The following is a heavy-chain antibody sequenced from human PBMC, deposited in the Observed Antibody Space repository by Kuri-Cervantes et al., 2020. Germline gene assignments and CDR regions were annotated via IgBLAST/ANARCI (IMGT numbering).Heavy chain of an antibody. CDR3: ARGVGSPPYYYYMDV. D-gene: IGHD3-10*01. J-gene: IGHJ6*03. V-gene: IGHV3-11*04. CDR1: GFTFSDYY. CDR2: ISSSGSTI. Sequence: GASLRLSCAASGFTFSDYYMSWIRQAPGKGLEWVSYISSSGSTIYYADSVKGRFTISRDNAKNSLYLQMNSLRAEDTAVYYCARGVGSPPYYYYMDVWGKGTTVTVSS.